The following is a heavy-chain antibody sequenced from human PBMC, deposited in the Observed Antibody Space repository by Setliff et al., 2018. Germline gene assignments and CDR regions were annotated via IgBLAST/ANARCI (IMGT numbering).Heavy chain of an antibody. Sequence: PGGSLRLSCAASGFTFSRYWMSWVRQAPGKGLEWVANIKQDGSEKYYVDSVKGRFTISRDNSKNTLYVQMNSLRADDTAVYYCAKLRTPGTGYYYYAMDVWSQGLLVTVSS. CDR3: AKLRTPGTGYYYYAMDV. V-gene: IGHV3-7*03. D-gene: IGHD3-10*01. CDR1: GFTFSRYW. CDR2: IKQDGSEK. J-gene: IGHJ6*02.